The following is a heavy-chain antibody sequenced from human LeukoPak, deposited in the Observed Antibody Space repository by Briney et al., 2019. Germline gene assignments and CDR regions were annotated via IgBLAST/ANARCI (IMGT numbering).Heavy chain of an antibody. CDR1: GYTFTSYG. J-gene: IGHJ4*02. CDR2: ISAYNGNT. V-gene: IGHV1-18*01. Sequence: ASVKVSCKASGYTFTSYGISWVRQAPGQGLEWMGWISAYNGNTNYAQKLQGRVTMTTDTSTSTAYMELRSLRSDDTAVYYCARDPIPFSGSHYGHDYWGQGTLVTVSS. D-gene: IGHD1-26*01. CDR3: ARDPIPFSGSHYGHDY.